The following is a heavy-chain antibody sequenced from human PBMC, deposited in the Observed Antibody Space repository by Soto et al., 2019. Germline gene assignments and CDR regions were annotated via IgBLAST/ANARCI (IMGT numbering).Heavy chain of an antibody. CDR3: ARGTTVHFQH. CDR2: ISVYNGDT. V-gene: IGHV1-18*01. J-gene: IGHJ1*01. D-gene: IGHD4-17*01. CDR1: GYTFISYG. Sequence: QVQLVQSGAEVKPPGASVKVSCKASGYTFISYGISWVRQAPGQGLEWMGWISVYNGDTNSAQKLQGRVTMTTDTSTNTAYIELRSLRSDDAAFYYCARGTTVHFQHWGQGTLVTVSS.